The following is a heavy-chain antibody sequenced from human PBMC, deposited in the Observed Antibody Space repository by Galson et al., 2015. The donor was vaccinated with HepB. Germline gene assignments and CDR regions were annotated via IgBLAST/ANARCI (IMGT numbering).Heavy chain of an antibody. D-gene: IGHD3-16*02. V-gene: IGHV3-15*01. J-gene: IGHJ5*02. CDR2: IKSRSDGGTT. CDR3: TTDPPFTGGGVIAT. Sequence: SLRLSCAASGFTFSHLWMTWVRQAPGKGLEWVGRIKSRSDGGTTDHAAPVKGRFTISRDDSKDTLYLQMNSLKTEDTAVYYCTTDPPFTGGGVIATWGQGTLVTVSS. CDR1: GFTFSHLW.